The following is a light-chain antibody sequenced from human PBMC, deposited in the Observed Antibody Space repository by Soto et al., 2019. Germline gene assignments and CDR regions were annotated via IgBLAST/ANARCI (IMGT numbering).Light chain of an antibody. CDR2: GAS. CDR3: QQYGRFSPTYT. J-gene: IGKJ2*01. CDR1: QSVSSSY. V-gene: IGKV3-20*01. Sequence: EIVLTQSPGTLSLSPGERATLSCRASQSVSSSYLAWYQQKPGQAPRLLIYGASSRATGIPDRFSGSGSGTDFTLVISRLEPEDFAVYYCQQYGRFSPTYTFGQGTELEIK.